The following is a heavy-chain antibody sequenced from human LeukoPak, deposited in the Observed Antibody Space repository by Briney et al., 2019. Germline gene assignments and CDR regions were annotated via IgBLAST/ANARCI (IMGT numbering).Heavy chain of an antibody. Sequence: GGSLRLSCEASGFTFNTYAIYWVRQAPGKGLECVSGICGSGGCTYYADSVKGRFTISRDNSKNTVYLQMNSLTADDTAVYYCAKTTVGYSSGRYPGWPADCWGQGTLVTVSS. CDR3: AKTTVGYSSGRYPGWPADC. CDR2: ICGSGGCT. D-gene: IGHD6-19*01. V-gene: IGHV3-23*01. CDR1: GFTFNTYA. J-gene: IGHJ4*02.